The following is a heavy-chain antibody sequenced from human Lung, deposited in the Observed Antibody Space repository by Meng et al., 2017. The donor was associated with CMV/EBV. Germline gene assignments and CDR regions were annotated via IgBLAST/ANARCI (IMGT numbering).Heavy chain of an antibody. CDR3: ARGRNQRVWGGVFDS. D-gene: IGHD3-16*01. CDR1: GFIFNSYA. J-gene: IGHJ4*02. V-gene: IGHV3-30*04. Sequence: SCAASGFIFNSYAMPWVRQAPGRGLECVASITSDGRNTYYVDSVKGRFTISRDKSKNTLYLQMNSLRAEDTAVYYCARGRNQRVWGGVFDSWGQGNXVTGAS. CDR2: ITSDGRNT.